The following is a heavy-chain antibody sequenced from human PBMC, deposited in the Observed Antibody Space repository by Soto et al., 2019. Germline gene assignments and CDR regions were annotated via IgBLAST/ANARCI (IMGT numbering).Heavy chain of an antibody. J-gene: IGHJ4*02. CDR1: GGSFSGYY. V-gene: IGHV4-34*01. D-gene: IGHD4-17*01. Sequence: QVQLQQWGAGLLKPSETLSLTCAVYGGSFSGYYWSWIRQPPGKGLEWIGEINHSGSTNYNPSLKSRVTISVDTSKNQFSLTLISVTAADTSVYSWARYYGGNVPDYWRQATLGTV. CDR2: INHSGST. CDR3: ARYYGGNVPDY.